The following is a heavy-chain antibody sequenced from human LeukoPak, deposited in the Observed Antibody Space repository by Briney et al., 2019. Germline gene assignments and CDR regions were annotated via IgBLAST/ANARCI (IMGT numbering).Heavy chain of an antibody. CDR1: GFTFRSYS. V-gene: IGHV3-48*04. CDR3: ARGSNSGRGALDF. CDR2: ISSSNGTI. D-gene: IGHD3-10*02. J-gene: IGHJ4*02. Sequence: PGGCLRLSCAASGFTFRSYSMNWVRQAPGKGLEWVSYISSSNGTIYYRDSVKGRFTISRDNAENSLYLQMNSLRAEDTAVYYCARGSNSGRGALDFWGQGTLVTVSS.